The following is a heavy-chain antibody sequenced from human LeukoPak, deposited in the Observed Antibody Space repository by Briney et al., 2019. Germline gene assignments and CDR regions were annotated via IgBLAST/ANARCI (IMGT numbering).Heavy chain of an antibody. J-gene: IGHJ4*02. CDR2: VNPSGGST. Sequence: ASVKVSCKASGYTFNNHYMYWVRQAPGQGLEWKGVVNPSGGSTSYAQKFQGRVTMTRDTSTRTVYMEVSSLRSEDTAVYYCAGYYYGSGSYYRKAFDYWGQGTLVTVSS. D-gene: IGHD3-10*01. CDR3: AGYYYGSGSYYRKAFDY. V-gene: IGHV1-46*02. CDR1: GYTFNNHY.